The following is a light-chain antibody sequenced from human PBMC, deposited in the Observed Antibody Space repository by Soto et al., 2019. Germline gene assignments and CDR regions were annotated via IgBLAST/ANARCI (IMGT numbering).Light chain of an antibody. CDR2: DAS. CDR1: QSVSSY. CDR3: QQRSNWPPIT. Sequence: EIVMTQSKATLSVSPGERATLSCRASQSVSSYLAWYQQKPGQAPRLLIYDASNRATGIPARFSGSGSGTDFTLTISSLEPEDFAVYYCQQRSNWPPITFGQGTKVDIK. J-gene: IGKJ1*01. V-gene: IGKV3-11*01.